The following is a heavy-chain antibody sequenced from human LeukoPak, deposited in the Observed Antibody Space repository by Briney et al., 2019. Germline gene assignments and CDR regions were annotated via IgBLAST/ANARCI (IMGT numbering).Heavy chain of an antibody. Sequence: AVKVSCKASGGTFSSYAISWVRPAPGQGRKWMGRIIPILGIANYAQKFQGRVTITADKSTSTAYMELSSLRSEDTAVYYCARDSGYCSGGSCYPNWFDPWGQGTLVTVSS. V-gene: IGHV1-69*04. J-gene: IGHJ5*02. CDR2: IIPILGIA. CDR1: GGTFSSYA. CDR3: ARDSGYCSGGSCYPNWFDP. D-gene: IGHD2-15*01.